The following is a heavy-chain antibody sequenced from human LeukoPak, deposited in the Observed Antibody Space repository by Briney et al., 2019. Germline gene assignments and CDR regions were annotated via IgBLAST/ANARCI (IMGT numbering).Heavy chain of an antibody. Sequence: SETLSLTCTVSGGSISSSSYYWGWIRQPPGKGLEWIGYIHYSGSTNYNPSLKSRFTISVKTSKNQFSLKLRSVTAADRAVYYCARVTENYVSGRRHDYYYYCLVLCGEGTTVTLSS. J-gene: IGHJ6*03. CDR2: IHYSGST. D-gene: IGHD3-10*01. CDR1: GGSISSSSYY. V-gene: IGHV4-61*05. CDR3: ARVTENYVSGRRHDYYYYCLVL.